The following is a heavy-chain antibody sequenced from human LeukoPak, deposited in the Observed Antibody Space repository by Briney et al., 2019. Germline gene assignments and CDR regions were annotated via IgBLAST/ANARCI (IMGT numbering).Heavy chain of an antibody. D-gene: IGHD3-3*01. CDR1: GGSFSGYY. J-gene: IGHJ6*02. Sequence: PSETLSLTCAVYGGSFSGYYWSWIRQPPGKGLEWIGYIYYSGSTNYNPSLKSRVTISVDTSKNQFSLKLSSVTAADTAVYYCARSYYDFWSGTGDYYYYGMDVWGQGTTVTVSS. CDR2: IYYSGST. V-gene: IGHV4-59*01. CDR3: ARSYYDFWSGTGDYYYYGMDV.